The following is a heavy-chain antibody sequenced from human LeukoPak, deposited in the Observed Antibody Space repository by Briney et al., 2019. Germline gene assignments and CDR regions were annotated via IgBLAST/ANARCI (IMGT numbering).Heavy chain of an antibody. CDR2: IIPILGIA. J-gene: IGHJ6*02. Sequence: GASVKVSCTASGGTFSSYTISWGRQAPGPGLEWMGRIIPILGIANYAQTSQGRVTITADKSTSTAYMELSSLRSEDTAVYYCARGSRITIFGGSLMDVWGQGTTVTVSS. V-gene: IGHV1-69*02. CDR1: GGTFSSYT. D-gene: IGHD3-3*01. CDR3: ARGSRITIFGGSLMDV.